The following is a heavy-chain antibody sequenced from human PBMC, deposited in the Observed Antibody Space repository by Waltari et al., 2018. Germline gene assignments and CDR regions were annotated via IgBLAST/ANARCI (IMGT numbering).Heavy chain of an antibody. V-gene: IGHV3-7*01. J-gene: IGHJ4*02. CDR3: VRHPDAGTADY. D-gene: IGHD1-1*01. Sequence: EVQLVESGGDLVQPGGSLRLSCAASGFTFSRYWMSWVRQGPGKGLEWVALRSEDGRWKNYVDSVKGRFTISRDNAENSLFLQMNSLRAEDTAVYYCVRHPDAGTADYWGQGTLVTVSS. CDR2: RSEDGRWK. CDR1: GFTFSRYW.